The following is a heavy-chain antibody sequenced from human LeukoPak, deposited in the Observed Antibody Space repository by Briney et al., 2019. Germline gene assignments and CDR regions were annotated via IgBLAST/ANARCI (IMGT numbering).Heavy chain of an antibody. CDR1: GFSFSGYS. D-gene: IGHD7-27*01. J-gene: IGHJ4*02. Sequence: PGGSLRLSCAASGFSFSGYSMNWVRQAPGRGLEWISYISSGGGTIFYADSVKGRFTISRDNAKNSLYLLMASLRAHDTAGYYCVRESIAGDRVFGYWGEGALITVSS. CDR3: VRESIAGDRVFGY. CDR2: ISSGGGTI. V-gene: IGHV3-48*01.